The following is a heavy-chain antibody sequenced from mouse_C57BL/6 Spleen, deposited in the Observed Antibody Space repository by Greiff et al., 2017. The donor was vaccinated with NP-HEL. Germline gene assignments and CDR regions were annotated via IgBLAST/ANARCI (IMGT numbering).Heavy chain of an antibody. J-gene: IGHJ1*03. CDR1: GYTFTSYW. CDR2: IHPNSGST. V-gene: IGHV1-64*01. Sequence: QVQLQQPGAELVKPGASVKLSCKASGYTFTSYWMHWVKQRPGQGLEWIGMIHPNSGSTNYNEKFKSKATLTVDKSSSTAYMQLSSLTSEDSAVYYCARDGGTRGYFDVWGTGTTVTVSS. D-gene: IGHD1-1*01. CDR3: ARDGGTRGYFDV.